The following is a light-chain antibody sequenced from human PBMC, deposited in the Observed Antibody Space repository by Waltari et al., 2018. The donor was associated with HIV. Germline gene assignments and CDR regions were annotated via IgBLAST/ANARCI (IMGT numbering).Light chain of an antibody. V-gene: IGKV3-15*01. CDR3: QQYNNWPYT. Sequence: EIVMTQSPATLSVSPGESATISCRASQSVDIDFAWYQQKPGQAPRLLIYDASSRAAGVPARFRGSGSGTDFTLAISSLQSGDFAVYYCQQYNNWPYTFGQGTKLEIK. CDR1: QSVDID. J-gene: IGKJ2*01. CDR2: DAS.